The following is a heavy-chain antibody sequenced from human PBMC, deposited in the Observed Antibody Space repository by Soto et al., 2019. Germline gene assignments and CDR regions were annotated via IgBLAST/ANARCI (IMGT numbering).Heavy chain of an antibody. D-gene: IGHD6-13*01. J-gene: IGHJ4*02. CDR3: ARSDVDCSSYFDY. V-gene: IGHV4-59*01. CDR1: CDYISSYY. Sequence: QVQLQESGPGLVKPSETLSLTCTYSCDYISSYYWSWIRQPPGKGLEWIGYIYYSGSTNYNPSLKGRVTLSVDTSKIQFSQKLSSVTAADTAVYYCARSDVDCSSYFDYWGQGTLVTVSS. CDR2: IYYSGST.